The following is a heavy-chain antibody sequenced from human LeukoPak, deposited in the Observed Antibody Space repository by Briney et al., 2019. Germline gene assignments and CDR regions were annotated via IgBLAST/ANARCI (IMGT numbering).Heavy chain of an antibody. D-gene: IGHD3-10*01. CDR1: GFTFSNYA. V-gene: IGHV3-23*01. CDR3: ARTITMVRSSDAFDI. J-gene: IGHJ3*02. CDR2: ITGSGEST. Sequence: PGGSLSLSCAASGFTFSNYAMSWVRQAPGKGLEWVSFITGSGESTFYADSVKGRFTISRDNSKNTLYLQMNSLRAEGTAVYYCARTITMVRSSDAFDIWGQGTMVTVSS.